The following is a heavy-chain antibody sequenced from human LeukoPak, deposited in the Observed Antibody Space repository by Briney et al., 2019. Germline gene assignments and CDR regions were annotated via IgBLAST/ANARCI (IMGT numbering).Heavy chain of an antibody. Sequence: SETLSLACAVYGGSFSGYYWSWIRQPPGKGLEWIGEINHSGSTNYNPSLKSRVTISVDTSKNQFSLKLSSVTAADTAVYYCARRSTMVRDLDYWGQGTLVTVSS. J-gene: IGHJ4*02. CDR3: ARRSTMVRDLDY. CDR2: INHSGST. CDR1: GGSFSGYY. V-gene: IGHV4-34*01. D-gene: IGHD3-10*01.